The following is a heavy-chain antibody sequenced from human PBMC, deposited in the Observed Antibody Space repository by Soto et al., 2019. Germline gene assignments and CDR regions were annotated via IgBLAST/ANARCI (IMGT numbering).Heavy chain of an antibody. J-gene: IGHJ5*02. CDR3: ARGHPSGNWFDP. Sequence: QVQLVQSGAEVKKPGASVKVSCKASGYTFTGYFMHWVRQAPGQGLEWMGWINPKSGDTNYAQKSQSRVTIPRNTSISPAYMELSSLRSEDTAVYYCARGHPSGNWFDPWGQGTLVTVSS. CDR1: GYTFTGYF. V-gene: IGHV1-2*02. D-gene: IGHD6-19*01. CDR2: INPKSGDT.